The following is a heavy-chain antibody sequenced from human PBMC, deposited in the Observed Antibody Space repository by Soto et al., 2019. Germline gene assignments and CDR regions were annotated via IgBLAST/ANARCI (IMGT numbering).Heavy chain of an antibody. J-gene: IGHJ4*02. CDR1: GFTFSPYA. V-gene: IGHV3-23*01. CDR3: AKDGTFSSISLYYFDY. CDR2: ISGSGGSS. Sequence: EVQLLESGGGLVQPGGSLRLSCAASGFTFSPYAMSWVRQAPGKGLEWVSAISGSGGSSYYAASVKGRCTISRDDSKNTLYLQMNSLRAEDTAVYYCAKDGTFSSISLYYFDYWGLGTLVTVSS. D-gene: IGHD3-3*02.